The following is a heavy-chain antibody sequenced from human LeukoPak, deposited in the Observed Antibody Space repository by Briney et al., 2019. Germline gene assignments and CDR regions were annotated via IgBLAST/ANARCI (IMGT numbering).Heavy chain of an antibody. CDR2: IWYDGSNK. D-gene: IGHD3-22*01. Sequence: GGSLRLSCAASGFTFSIYGMHWVRQAPGKGLEWVAVIWYDGSNKYYADSVKGRFTISRDNSKNTLYLQMNSLRTEDTAVYYCARDAYYYDSSGYYSGVYFDYWGQGTLVTVSS. CDR1: GFTFSIYG. V-gene: IGHV3-33*01. CDR3: ARDAYYYDSSGYYSGVYFDY. J-gene: IGHJ4*02.